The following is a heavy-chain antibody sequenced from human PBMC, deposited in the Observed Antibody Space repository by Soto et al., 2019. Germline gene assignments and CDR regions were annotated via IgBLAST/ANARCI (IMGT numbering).Heavy chain of an antibody. J-gene: IGHJ5*02. D-gene: IGHD3-3*01. CDR3: ARDALPAYYDFWSGYPAKYNWFDP. CDR1: GYTFTSYA. CDR2: INAGNGNT. Sequence: ASVKVSCKASGYTFTSYAVHWVRQAPGQRLEWMGWINAGNGNTKYSQKFQGRVTITRDTSASTAYMELSSLRSEDTAVYYCARDALPAYYDFWSGYPAKYNWFDPWGQGTLVTVSS. V-gene: IGHV1-3*01.